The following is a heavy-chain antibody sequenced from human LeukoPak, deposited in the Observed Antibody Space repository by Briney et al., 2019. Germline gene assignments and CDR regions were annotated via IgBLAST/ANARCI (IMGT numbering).Heavy chain of an antibody. Sequence: SETLSLTCTVSGGSISSYYWSWIRQPPGKGLEWIGYIYYSGSTNYSPSLKSRVTISVDTSKNQFSLKLSSVTAADTAVYYCARSKGRDAFDIWGQGTMVTVSS. CDR3: ARSKGRDAFDI. V-gene: IGHV4-59*08. CDR2: IYYSGST. J-gene: IGHJ3*02. CDR1: GGSISSYY.